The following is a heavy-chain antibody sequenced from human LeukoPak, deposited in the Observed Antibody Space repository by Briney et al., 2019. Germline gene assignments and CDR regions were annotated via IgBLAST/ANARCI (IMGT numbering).Heavy chain of an antibody. CDR2: IYENGGTT. Sequence: GGSLRLSCVGSGFTFRSHAMSWVRQAPEKGLEFVSGIYENGGTTYYADSVKGRFSISRDNSKNTLYLQMNSLRVEDTAVYYCARDPKGGFSYGWGAFDIWGQGTMVTVSS. J-gene: IGHJ3*02. V-gene: IGHV3-23*01. D-gene: IGHD5-18*01. CDR1: GFTFRSHA. CDR3: ARDPKGGFSYGWGAFDI.